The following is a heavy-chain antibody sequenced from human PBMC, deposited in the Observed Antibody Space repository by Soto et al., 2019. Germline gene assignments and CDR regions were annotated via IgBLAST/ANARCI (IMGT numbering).Heavy chain of an antibody. Sequence: PSQTLSLTCAISGDSVSSNSAAWDWIRQSPSRGLEWLGRTYYRSKWYNDYAVSVKSRITINPDTSKNQFSLQLNSVTPEDTAVYYFARGPNTVTTSNWFDPWGQGTLVTVSS. D-gene: IGHD4-17*01. J-gene: IGHJ5*02. V-gene: IGHV6-1*01. CDR3: ARGPNTVTTSNWFDP. CDR2: TYYRSKWYN. CDR1: GDSVSSNSAA.